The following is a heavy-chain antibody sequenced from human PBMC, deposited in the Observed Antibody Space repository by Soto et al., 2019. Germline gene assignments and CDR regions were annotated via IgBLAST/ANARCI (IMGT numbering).Heavy chain of an antibody. CDR1: GFTFSNYG. CDR2: IWYDGSKK. CDR3: ARDLSTVTAGLYAFDI. D-gene: IGHD4-17*01. V-gene: IGHV3-33*01. J-gene: IGHJ3*02. Sequence: GGSLRLSCAASGFTFSNYGFHWLRQAPGKGLEWVGVIWYDGSKKYYVDSVRGRFTISRDNSKDTLYLQMNSLRAEDTAVYYCARDLSTVTAGLYAFDIWGQGTMVTVSS.